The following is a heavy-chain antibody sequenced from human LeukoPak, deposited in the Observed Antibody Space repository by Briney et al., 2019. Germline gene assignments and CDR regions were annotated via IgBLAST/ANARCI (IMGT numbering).Heavy chain of an antibody. V-gene: IGHV3-23*01. D-gene: IGHD3-9*01. J-gene: IGHJ2*01. CDR3: ARATGYLSYFDL. CDR2: IGGSGGAT. Sequence: GGSLRLSCAASGITFSSYAMSWVRQAPGRGLEWVSGIGGSGGATYYADSVKGRFTISRDNSKNTLYLQMNSLRAEDTGVYYCARATGYLSYFDLWGRGTLVTVSS. CDR1: GITFSSYA.